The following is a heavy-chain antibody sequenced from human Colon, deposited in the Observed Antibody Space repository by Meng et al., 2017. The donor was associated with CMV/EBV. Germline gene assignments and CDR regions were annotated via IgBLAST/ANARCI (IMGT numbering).Heavy chain of an antibody. D-gene: IGHD3-3*01. CDR2: ISYDGSNK. CDR3: TKGLQYSDFWAVDS. J-gene: IGHJ4*02. V-gene: IGHV3-30-3*01. CDR1: GFTFSSYA. Sequence: GGSLRLSCAASGFTFSSYAMHWVRQAPGKGLEWVAVISYDGSNKYYADSVKGRFTISRDNSKNTLYLQMNSLRAEDTAVYYCTKGLQYSDFWAVDSWGQGTLVTVSS.